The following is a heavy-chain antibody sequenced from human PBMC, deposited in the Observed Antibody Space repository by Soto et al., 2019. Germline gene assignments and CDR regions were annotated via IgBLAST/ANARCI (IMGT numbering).Heavy chain of an antibody. V-gene: IGHV1-69*06. J-gene: IGHJ6*02. CDR2: IISIFGTA. D-gene: IGHD6-13*01. CDR3: ARSPPIAALDYYYYYGMDV. Sequence: GASVKVSCKASGGTFSSYAISWVRQAPGQGLEWMGGIISIFGTANYAQKFQGRVTITADKSTSTAYMELSSLRSEDTAVYYCARSPPIAALDYYYYYGMDVWGQGTTVTASS. CDR1: GGTFSSYA.